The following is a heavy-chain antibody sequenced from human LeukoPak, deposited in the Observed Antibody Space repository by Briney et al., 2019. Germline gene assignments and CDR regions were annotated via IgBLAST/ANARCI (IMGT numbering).Heavy chain of an antibody. CDR3: AREGQIAAAGRLEDFDI. CDR2: INPNSGGT. V-gene: IGHV1-2*04. J-gene: IGHJ3*02. Sequence: ASVKVSCTASGYTFTGYYMHWVRQAPGQGLEWMGWINPNSGGTNYAQKVQGWVTMTRDTASSTAYMELSRLRSDDTAVYYCAREGQIAAAGRLEDFDIWGQGTMVTVSS. D-gene: IGHD6-13*01. CDR1: GYTFTGYY.